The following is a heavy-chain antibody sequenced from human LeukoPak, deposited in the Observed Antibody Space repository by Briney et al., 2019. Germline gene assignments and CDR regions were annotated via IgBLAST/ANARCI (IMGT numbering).Heavy chain of an antibody. CDR1: GFTFSSYA. D-gene: IGHD3-9*01. Sequence: GGSLRLSCAASGFTFSSYAMSWFRQAPGKGLEWVSAISGSGGSTYYADSVKGRFTISRDNSKNTLYLQMNSLRAEDTAVYYCAKAGRYFGLFDYWGQGTLVTVSS. CDR2: ISGSGGST. V-gene: IGHV3-23*01. CDR3: AKAGRYFGLFDY. J-gene: IGHJ4*02.